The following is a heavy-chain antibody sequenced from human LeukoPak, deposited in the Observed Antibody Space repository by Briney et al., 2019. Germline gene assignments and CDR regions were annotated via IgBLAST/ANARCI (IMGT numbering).Heavy chain of an antibody. D-gene: IGHD2-15*01. J-gene: IGHJ4*02. V-gene: IGHV3-21*01. Sequence: PGRSLRLSCAASAFTFSDHDMSWVRQAPGKGLEWVSSITSSSNYIEYADSVKGRFSISRDNAKKSLYLQMNNLRAEDTAVYYCVRTPWDYWGQGTLVTVSS. CDR1: AFTFSDHD. CDR3: VRTPWDY. CDR2: ITSSSNYI.